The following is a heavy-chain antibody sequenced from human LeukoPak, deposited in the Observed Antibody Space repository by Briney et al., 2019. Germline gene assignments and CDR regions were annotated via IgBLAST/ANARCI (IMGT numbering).Heavy chain of an antibody. J-gene: IGHJ4*02. V-gene: IGHV4-59*01. Sequence: PSETLSLTCTVSGGSISSYYWSWIRQPPGKGLEWIGFTYDSGSTNYNPSLKSRVTISVDTSKNQFSLKLSSVTAADTAVYYCARGVVAAAGRTFDFWGQGTLVTVSS. D-gene: IGHD6-13*01. CDR2: TYDSGST. CDR3: ARGVVAAAGRTFDF. CDR1: GGSISSYY.